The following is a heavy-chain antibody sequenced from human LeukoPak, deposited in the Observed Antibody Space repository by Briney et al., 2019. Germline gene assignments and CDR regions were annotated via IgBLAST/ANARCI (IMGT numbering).Heavy chain of an antibody. V-gene: IGHV4-30-2*01. J-gene: IGHJ3*02. CDR3: ARAGATADAFDI. Sequence: PSQTLSLTCAVSGGSISSGGYSWSWSRQPPGKGLEWIGYTYHSGSTYYNPSLKSRVTISVDRSKNQFSLKLSSVTAADTAVYYCARAGATADAFDIWGQGTMVTVSS. D-gene: IGHD3-10*01. CDR2: TYHSGST. CDR1: GGSISSGGYS.